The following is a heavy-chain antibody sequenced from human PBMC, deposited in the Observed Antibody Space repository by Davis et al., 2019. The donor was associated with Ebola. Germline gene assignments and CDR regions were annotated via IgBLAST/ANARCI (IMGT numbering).Heavy chain of an antibody. D-gene: IGHD4-17*01. CDR1: GHTFTGYY. CDR2: INTYSGGT. V-gene: IGHV1-2*02. Sequence: ASVKVSCKASGHTFTGYYMHWVRQAPGQGLEGMGWINTYSGGTKYAQKFQGRVTMARDTSINRAYMELSRLRSDDTAVYYCATVGTSVTALDHWGQGTLVTVSS. CDR3: ATVGTSVTALDH. J-gene: IGHJ4*02.